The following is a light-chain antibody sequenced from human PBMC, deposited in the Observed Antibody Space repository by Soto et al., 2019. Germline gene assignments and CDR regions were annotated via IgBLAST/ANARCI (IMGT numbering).Light chain of an antibody. CDR2: GAS. Sequence: EIEMTQSPATLSASAGERATLSCRASQSVSSNLAWYQQKPGKAPRLLIYGASTRDTGIPARFSGSGSGTEFTLTISSLQSEDFAVYYCQQYNNWSPTFGQGTKVEIK. J-gene: IGKJ1*01. CDR1: QSVSSN. CDR3: QQYNNWSPT. V-gene: IGKV3-15*01.